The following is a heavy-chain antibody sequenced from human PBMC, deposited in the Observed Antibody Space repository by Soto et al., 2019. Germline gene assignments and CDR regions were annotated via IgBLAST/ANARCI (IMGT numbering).Heavy chain of an antibody. J-gene: IGHJ6*02. CDR1: GYSISSDYY. CDR3: ARGLGRLRLGELSLLSPYGMDV. D-gene: IGHD3-16*02. CDR2: IYHSGST. Sequence: SETLSLTCAVSGYSISSDYYWGWIRQPPGKGLEWIGSIYHSGSTYYNPSLKSRVTISVDTSKNQFSLKLSSVTAADTAVYYCARGLGRLRLGELSLLSPYGMDVWGQGTTVTVSS. V-gene: IGHV4-38-2*01.